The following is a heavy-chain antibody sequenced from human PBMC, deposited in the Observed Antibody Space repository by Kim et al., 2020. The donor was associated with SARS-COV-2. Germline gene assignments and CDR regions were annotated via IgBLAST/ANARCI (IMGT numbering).Heavy chain of an antibody. Sequence: TPAPQSPATISVETAKNQFSLKLSSVTAADTAVYYCARVNGDYSDYYFDYWGQGTLVTVSS. CDR3: ARVNGDYSDYYFDY. J-gene: IGHJ4*02. V-gene: IGHV4-59*01. D-gene: IGHD4-17*01.